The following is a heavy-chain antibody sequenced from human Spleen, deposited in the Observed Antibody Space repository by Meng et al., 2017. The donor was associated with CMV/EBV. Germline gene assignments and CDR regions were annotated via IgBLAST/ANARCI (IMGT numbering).Heavy chain of an antibody. J-gene: IGHJ5*02. CDR2: ISSGSSYI. CDR3: AKSMGAYSNNWFDP. CDR1: GFIFSTYS. Sequence: GESLKISCAASGFIFSTYSINWVRQAPGKGLEWVSSISSGSSYIYYADSVKGRFTISRDNAKNSLYLQMNSLRAEDTGVYYCAKSMGAYSNNWFDPWGQGTLVTVSS. V-gene: IGHV3-21*01. D-gene: IGHD3-16*01.